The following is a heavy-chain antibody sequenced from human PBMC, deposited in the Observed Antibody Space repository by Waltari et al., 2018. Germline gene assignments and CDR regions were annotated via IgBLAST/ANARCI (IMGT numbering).Heavy chain of an antibody. CDR1: GGSFSGYY. J-gene: IGHJ3*02. V-gene: IGHV4-34*01. D-gene: IGHD2-2*01. Sequence: QVQLQQWGAGLLKPSETLSLTCAVYGGSFSGYYWSWIRQPPGTGLEWIGEINHSGRTNYNPSLKSRVTISVDTAKNQFSLKVSAVAAADTAVYYCARDRQRGLVVPARRDAFDIWGQGTMVTVSS. CDR3: ARDRQRGLVVPARRDAFDI. CDR2: INHSGRT.